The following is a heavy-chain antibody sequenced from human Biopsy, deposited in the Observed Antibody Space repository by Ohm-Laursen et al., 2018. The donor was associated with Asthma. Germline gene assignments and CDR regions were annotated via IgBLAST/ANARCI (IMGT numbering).Heavy chain of an antibody. CDR1: AYTFIGYH. CDR2: INPNGGAT. D-gene: IGHD3-22*01. Sequence: GASVKVSCKVSAYTFIGYHLHWVRQAPGEGLEWMGRINPNGGATIYAQKFQGRVTMTRDRSISTAYMELNRLRSDDTAVYYCARDALHDNSAYIGDAFDFWGQGTMVTVPS. CDR3: ARDALHDNSAYIGDAFDF. V-gene: IGHV1-2*06. J-gene: IGHJ3*01.